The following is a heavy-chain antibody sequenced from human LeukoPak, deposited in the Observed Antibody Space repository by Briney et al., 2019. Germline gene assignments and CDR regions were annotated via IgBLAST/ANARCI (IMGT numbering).Heavy chain of an antibody. CDR2: ISWNSGSI. CDR1: GFTFDDYA. D-gene: IGHD6-13*01. Sequence: GGSLRLSCAASGFTFDDYAMHWVRQAPGKGLEWVSGISWNSGSIGYADSVKGRFTISRGNAKNSLYLQMNSLRAEDTAVYYCAKYKVGIAAAGNGLGENDYWGQGTLVTVSS. J-gene: IGHJ4*02. CDR3: AKYKVGIAAAGNGLGENDY. V-gene: IGHV3-9*01.